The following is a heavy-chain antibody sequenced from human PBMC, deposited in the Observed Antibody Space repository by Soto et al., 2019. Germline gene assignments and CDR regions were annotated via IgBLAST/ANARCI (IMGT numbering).Heavy chain of an antibody. CDR1: GFTFSSYA. J-gene: IGHJ3*02. Sequence: GGSLRLSCAASGFTFSSYAMHWVRQAPGKGLEWVAVISYDGSNKYYADSVKGRFTISRDNSKNTLYLQMNSLRAEDTAVYYCARDNDGAFDIWDQGTMVTVSS. CDR2: ISYDGSNK. V-gene: IGHV3-30-3*01. D-gene: IGHD3-16*01. CDR3: ARDNDGAFDI.